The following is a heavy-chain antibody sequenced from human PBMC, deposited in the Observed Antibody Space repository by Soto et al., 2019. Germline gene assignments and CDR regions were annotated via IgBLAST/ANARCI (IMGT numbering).Heavy chain of an antibody. CDR2: ISSDGGST. Sequence: EVQLVESGGGLVQPGGSLRLSCAASGFTFSSYAMHWVRQAPGKGLEYVSAISSDGGSTYYANSVKGRFTISRDNSXNXXYLQMGSLRAEDMAVYYCAKAAAGTGHYYYYGMDVWGQGTTVTVSS. CDR3: AKAAAGTGHYYYYGMDV. J-gene: IGHJ6*02. D-gene: IGHD6-13*01. V-gene: IGHV3-64*01. CDR1: GFTFSSYA.